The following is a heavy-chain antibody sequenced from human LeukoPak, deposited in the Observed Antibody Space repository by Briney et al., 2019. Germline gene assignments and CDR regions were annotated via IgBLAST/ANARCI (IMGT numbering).Heavy chain of an antibody. Sequence: GGSLRLSCAVSGFTLRSYWMHWVRQAPGKGLVWVSRINSDGSSTSYADSVKGRFTISRDSAKNTLYLQMNSLRAEDTAVYYCARDLQRSSVEFDYWGQGSLVTVSS. D-gene: IGHD5-24*01. J-gene: IGHJ4*02. V-gene: IGHV3-74*01. CDR1: GFTLRSYW. CDR3: ARDLQRSSVEFDY. CDR2: INSDGSST.